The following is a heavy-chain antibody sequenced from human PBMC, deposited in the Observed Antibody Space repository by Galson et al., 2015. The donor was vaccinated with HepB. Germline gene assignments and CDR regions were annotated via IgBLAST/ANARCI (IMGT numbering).Heavy chain of an antibody. V-gene: IGHV3-48*04. CDR1: GFTFSSYP. Sequence: LRLSCAASGFTFSSYPMNWVRQAPGKGLEWVSYISSSSSTIYYADSVKGRFTISRDNAKNSLYLQMNSLRAEDSAVYYCARGGPGHTLDYWGQGTLVTVSS. CDR3: ARGGPGHTLDY. D-gene: IGHD2/OR15-2a*01. CDR2: ISSSSSTI. J-gene: IGHJ4*02.